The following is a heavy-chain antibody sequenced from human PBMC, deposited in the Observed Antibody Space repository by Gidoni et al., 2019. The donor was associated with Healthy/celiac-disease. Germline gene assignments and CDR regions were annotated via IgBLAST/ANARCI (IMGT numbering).Heavy chain of an antibody. D-gene: IGHD1-26*01. CDR1: GCSISSGGYC. CDR2: IYYSGST. V-gene: IGHV4-31*03. Sequence: QVQLQESGPGLVKPSQTMSLTCTVPGCSISSGGYCWRWIRQHPGKCLEWIGDIYYSGSTYSNPSLKSRVTISVDTSKNQFSLKLSSVTAADTAVYYCARVRFSLYGKNAFDIWGQGTMVTVSS. CDR3: ARVRFSLYGKNAFDI. J-gene: IGHJ3*02.